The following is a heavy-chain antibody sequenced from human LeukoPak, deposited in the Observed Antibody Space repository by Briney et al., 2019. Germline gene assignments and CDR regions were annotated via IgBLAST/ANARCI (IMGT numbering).Heavy chain of an antibody. V-gene: IGHV3-30-3*01. CDR2: ISYDGSNK. CDR3: GRNTARLETALWGGGGAFDI. Sequence: PGRSLRLSCAASGFTFSSYAMHWVRQAPGKGLEWVAVISYDGSNKYYADSVKGRFTISRDNSKNTLYLQMNSLRAEDTAVYYCGRNTARLETALWGGGGAFDIWGQGTMVTVSS. CDR1: GFTFSSYA. D-gene: IGHD5-18*01. J-gene: IGHJ3*02.